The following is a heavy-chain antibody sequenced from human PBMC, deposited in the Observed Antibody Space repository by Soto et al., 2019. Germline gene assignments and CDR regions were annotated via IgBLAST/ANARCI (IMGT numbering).Heavy chain of an antibody. CDR2: INPTSGAT. V-gene: IGHV1-2*02. CDR1: GYTFAAFF. CDR3: TRDPDYGDYWGYFFDY. Sequence: QVQLVQSGAEVKKPGASVKVSCKTSGYTFAAFFIHWIRQAPGQGLEWMGWINPTSGATVSAQKFQDRVTMTRDTSISTAYVELRGLKSDDTAVYYCTRDPDYGDYWGYFFDYWGQGTPVSVSS. J-gene: IGHJ4*02. D-gene: IGHD4-17*01.